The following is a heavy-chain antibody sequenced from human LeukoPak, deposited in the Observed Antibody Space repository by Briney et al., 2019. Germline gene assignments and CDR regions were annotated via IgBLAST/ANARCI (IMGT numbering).Heavy chain of an antibody. CDR2: ISASGDNS. CDR1: GFTFSGSW. D-gene: IGHD6-13*01. V-gene: IGHV3-23*01. Sequence: GGSLRLSCTVSGFTFSGSWMNWVRQAPGKGLEWVSGISASGDNSYYGDSVKGRFTISRDNSKNTLYLQMNSLRAEDTAIYHCAKDLHISSWPIHYWGQGTLVTVSS. J-gene: IGHJ4*02. CDR3: AKDLHISSWPIHY.